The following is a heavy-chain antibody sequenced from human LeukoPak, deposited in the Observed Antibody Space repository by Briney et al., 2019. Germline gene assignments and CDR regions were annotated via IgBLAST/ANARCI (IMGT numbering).Heavy chain of an antibody. CDR2: IGTAGDT. V-gene: IGHV3-13*01. CDR1: GFTFSDYD. CDR3: ARVAKERVGGVYYFDY. Sequence: GVSLRLSCAASGFTFSDYDMHWVRQATGKGLEWVSAIGTAGDTYYTGSVKDRFTISRENAKNSLYLQMNSLRAGDTAVYYCARVAKERVGGVYYFDYWGQGTLVTVSS. J-gene: IGHJ4*02. D-gene: IGHD1-1*01.